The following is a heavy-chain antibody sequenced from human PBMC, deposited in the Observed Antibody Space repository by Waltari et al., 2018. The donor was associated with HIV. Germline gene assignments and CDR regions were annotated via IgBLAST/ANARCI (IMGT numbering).Heavy chain of an antibody. CDR1: GGTLSRYA. CDR3: ARDRATVTITWGYYYGMDV. J-gene: IGHJ6*02. V-gene: IGHV1-69*01. CDR2: IIPIFGTA. D-gene: IGHD4-17*01. Sequence: QVQLVHSGAEVKKPLSSETVTCKVPGGTLSRYAMSWGRTARRQGREWMGGIIPIFGTANYAQKFQGRVKITADESTSTAYMELSSLRSEDTAVYYCARDRATVTITWGYYYGMDVWGQGTTVTVAS.